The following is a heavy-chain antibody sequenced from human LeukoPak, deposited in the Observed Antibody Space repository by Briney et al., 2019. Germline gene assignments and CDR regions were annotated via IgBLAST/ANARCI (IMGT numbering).Heavy chain of an antibody. Sequence: GMSLRLSCAASRFTFRNYGMHWVRQAPGKGLEWVAFIWYDGSNKYYTDSVKGRFTISRDNSKNTLYLQMNSLRAEDTAVYYCAGDRATSYFDYWGQGALVTISS. CDR1: RFTFRNYG. CDR2: IWYDGSNK. CDR3: AGDRATSYFDY. J-gene: IGHJ4*02. D-gene: IGHD1-26*01. V-gene: IGHV3-33*01.